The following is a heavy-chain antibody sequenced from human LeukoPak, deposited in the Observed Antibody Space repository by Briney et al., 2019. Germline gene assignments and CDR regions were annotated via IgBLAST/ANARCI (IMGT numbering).Heavy chain of an antibody. J-gene: IGHJ6*03. Sequence: SETLSLTCTVSGGSISSSSYYWGWIRQPPGKGLEWIGSIYYSGSTYYNPSLKSRVTISVDTSKNQFSLKLSSVTAADTAVYYCARTITGTDYYYYYMDVWGKGTTVTVSS. V-gene: IGHV4-39*07. D-gene: IGHD1-20*01. CDR2: IYYSGST. CDR1: GGSISSSSYY. CDR3: ARTITGTDYYYYYMDV.